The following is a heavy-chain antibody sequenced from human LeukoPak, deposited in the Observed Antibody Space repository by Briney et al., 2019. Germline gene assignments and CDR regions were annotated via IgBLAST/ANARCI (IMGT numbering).Heavy chain of an antibody. D-gene: IGHD6-19*01. CDR1: GFTFSSYG. J-gene: IGHJ4*02. CDR3: AKRAVESSGWYMLRLFGYFDY. CDR2: ISGSGGST. V-gene: IGHV3-23*01. Sequence: QPGGSLRLSCAASGFTFSSYGMSWVRQAPGKGLEWVSAISGSGGSTYYADSVKGRFTISRDNSKNTLYLQMNSLRAEDTAVYYCAKRAVESSGWYMLRLFGYFDYWGQGTLVTVSS.